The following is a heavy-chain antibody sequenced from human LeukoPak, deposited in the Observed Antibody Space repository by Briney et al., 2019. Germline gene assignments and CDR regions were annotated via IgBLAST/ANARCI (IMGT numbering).Heavy chain of an antibody. CDR2: IYYSGST. D-gene: IGHD3-22*01. CDR1: GGSISSYY. V-gene: IGHV4-59*01. J-gene: IGHJ4*02. Sequence: SETLSLTCTVSGGSISSYYWSWIRQPPGKGLEWIGYIYYSGSTNYNPSLKSRVTISVDTSKNQFSLKLSSVTAADTAVYYCARGLYDSSGYYYFDYWGQGTLVTVSS. CDR3: ARGLYDSSGYYYFDY.